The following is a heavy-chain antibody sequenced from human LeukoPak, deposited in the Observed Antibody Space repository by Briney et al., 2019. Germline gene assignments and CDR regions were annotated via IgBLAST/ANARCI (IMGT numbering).Heavy chain of an antibody. CDR2: ISPSGTDI. J-gene: IGHJ6*03. V-gene: IGHV3-11*01. D-gene: IGHD6-19*01. Sequence: GGSLRLSCAVSGFTFSDTYMTWIRQAPGKGLESLSYISPSGTDISYADSVKGRFTISRDNAKNSLYLQMNSLRVEDTAVYYCGRYGLGYYYMDVWGKGTTVTVSS. CDR1: GFTFSDTY. CDR3: GRYGLGYYYMDV.